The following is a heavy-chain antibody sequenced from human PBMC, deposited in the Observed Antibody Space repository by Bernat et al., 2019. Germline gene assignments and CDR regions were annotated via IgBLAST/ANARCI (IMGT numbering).Heavy chain of an antibody. Sequence: QVQLVESGGGVVQPGRSLRLSCAASGFTFSSYAMHWVRQAPGKGLEWVAVISYDGSNKYYADSVKGRFTISRDNSKNTLYLQMNSLRAEDTAVYYCAGEAYYDSSGFDYWGQGTLVTVSS. CDR1: GFTFSSYA. CDR3: AGEAYYDSSGFDY. J-gene: IGHJ4*02. V-gene: IGHV3-30*01. D-gene: IGHD3-22*01. CDR2: ISYDGSNK.